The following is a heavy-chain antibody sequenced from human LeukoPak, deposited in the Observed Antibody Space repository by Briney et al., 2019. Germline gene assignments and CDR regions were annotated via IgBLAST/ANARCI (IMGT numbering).Heavy chain of an antibody. CDR2: IKQDGSEK. Sequence: GGSLRLSCAASGFTFSSYWMSWVRQAPGKGLEWVANIKQDGSEKYYVDSVKGRFTISRDNAKNSLYLQMNSLRVEDTAVYYCARDYSYEAFDIWGQGTMVTVSS. D-gene: IGHD5-18*01. CDR1: GFTFSSYW. J-gene: IGHJ3*02. CDR3: ARDYSYEAFDI. V-gene: IGHV3-7*01.